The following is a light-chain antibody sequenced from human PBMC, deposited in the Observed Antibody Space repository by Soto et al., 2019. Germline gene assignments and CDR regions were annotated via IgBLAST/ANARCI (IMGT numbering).Light chain of an antibody. Sequence: QPVLTQPPSVSGAPGQRVTISCTGSSSNIGAGYDVHWYQQLPGTAPKLLIYGNSNRPSGVPDRFSGSKSGTSASLAITGLQADDEADYYCQSYDSRLTLRVFGTGTKLPVL. V-gene: IGLV1-40*01. CDR1: SSNIGAGYD. CDR3: QSYDSRLTLRV. CDR2: GNS. J-gene: IGLJ1*01.